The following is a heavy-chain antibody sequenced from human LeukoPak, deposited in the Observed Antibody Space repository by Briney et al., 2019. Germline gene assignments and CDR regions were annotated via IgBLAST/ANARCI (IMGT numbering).Heavy chain of an antibody. CDR2: IWYDGSNK. CDR3: AKARGYSSSPGDY. D-gene: IGHD6-13*01. Sequence: GRSLRLSCAASGFTFSSYGMHWVRQAPGKGLEWVAVIWYDGSNKYYADSVKGRFTISRDNSKNTLYLQMNSLRAEDTAVHYCAKARGYSSSPGDYWGQGTLVTVSS. J-gene: IGHJ4*02. V-gene: IGHV3-33*06. CDR1: GFTFSSYG.